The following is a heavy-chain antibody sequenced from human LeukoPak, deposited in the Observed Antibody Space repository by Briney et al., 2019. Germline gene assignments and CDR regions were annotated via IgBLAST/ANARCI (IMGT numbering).Heavy chain of an antibody. CDR2: INQDGSEK. CDR3: ARDGAAAGIYFDQ. D-gene: IGHD6-13*01. J-gene: IGHJ4*02. V-gene: IGHV3-7*01. CDR1: GFTFSSHW. Sequence: PGGSLRLSCAASGFTFSSHWMSWVRQAPGKGLEWVANINQDGSEKYYVDSVKGRFTIPRDNAKNSLYLQMNSLRAEDTAVYYCARDGAAAGIYFDQWGQGTLVTVSS.